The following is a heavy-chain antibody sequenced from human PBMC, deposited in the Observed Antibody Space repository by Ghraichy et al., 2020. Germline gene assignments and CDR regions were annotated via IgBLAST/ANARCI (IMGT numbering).Heavy chain of an antibody. J-gene: IGHJ6*02. Sequence: GESLNISCAASGFTFSNAWMSWVRQAPGKGLEWVGRIKSKTDGGTTDYAAPVKGRFTISRDDSKNTLYLQMNSLKTEDTAVYYCTTDTYYDFWSGYLRYSYGMDVWGQGTTVTVSS. D-gene: IGHD3-3*01. CDR3: TTDTYYDFWSGYLRYSYGMDV. CDR2: IKSKTDGGTT. CDR1: GFTFSNAW. V-gene: IGHV3-15*01.